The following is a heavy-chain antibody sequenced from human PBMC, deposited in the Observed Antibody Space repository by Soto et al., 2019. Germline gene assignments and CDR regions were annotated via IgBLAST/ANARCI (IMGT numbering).Heavy chain of an antibody. J-gene: IGHJ4*02. CDR2: ISSSSNHI. V-gene: IGHV3-21*01. D-gene: IGHD5-12*01. CDR3: HGYGY. CDR1: GFTFSSYS. Sequence: GGSLRLSCAASGFTFSSYSMNWVRQAPGKGLEWVSYISSSSNHIYYADSVKGRFTVSRDNAKNSLHLQMNSLRTEDTAVYYCHGYGYWGQGTLVTVSS.